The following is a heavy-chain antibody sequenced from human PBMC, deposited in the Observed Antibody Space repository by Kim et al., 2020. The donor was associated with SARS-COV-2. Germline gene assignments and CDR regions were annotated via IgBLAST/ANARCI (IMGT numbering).Heavy chain of an antibody. J-gene: IGHJ4*01. CDR1: GGTFNSYS. Sequence: SVKVSCKASGGTFNSYSLNWVRQAPGQGLEWMGGIIPILGTPNYAKKFQGRVTITADESTSTAYMELTSLSSEDTAVYYCTRGSISTTIMVYDYWDHGT. D-gene: IGHD2-2*01. CDR2: IIPILGTP. CDR3: TRGSISTTIMVYDY. V-gene: IGHV1-69*13.